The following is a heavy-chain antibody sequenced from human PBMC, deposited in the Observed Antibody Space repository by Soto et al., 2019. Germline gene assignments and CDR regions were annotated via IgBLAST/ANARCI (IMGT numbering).Heavy chain of an antibody. D-gene: IGHD3-22*01. J-gene: IGHJ4*02. CDR1: GYTFTSYA. CDR3: ARTSGYYVYDY. CDR2: INAGNGNT. Sequence: QVQLVQSGAEVKKPGASVKVSCKASGYTFTSYAMHWVRQAPGQRLEWMGGINAGNGNTKYSQKFQGRVTITRDTSASTAYMELSSQRTDDTAVYYCARTSGYYVYDYWGQGTLVTVSS. V-gene: IGHV1-3*01.